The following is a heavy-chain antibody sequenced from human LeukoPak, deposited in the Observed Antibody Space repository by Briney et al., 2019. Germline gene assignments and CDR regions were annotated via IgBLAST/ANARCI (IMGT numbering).Heavy chain of an antibody. CDR1: GFIFSAYA. V-gene: IGHV3-23*01. J-gene: IGHJ4*02. CDR3: ATILTGYYLDY. CDR2: INGGDGNSGGNT. D-gene: IGHD3-9*01. Sequence: GGSLRLSCAASGFIFSAYAMIWVRQAPGKGLEWVSAINGGDGNSGGNTYYADSVKGRFTISRDNSKNTLYLQMNSMRAEDTAIYYCATILTGYYLDYWGQGTLVTVSS.